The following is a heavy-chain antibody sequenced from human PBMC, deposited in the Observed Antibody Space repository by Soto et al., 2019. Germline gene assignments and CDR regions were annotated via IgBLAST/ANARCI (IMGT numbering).Heavy chain of an antibody. J-gene: IGHJ4*02. CDR3: ARERAVAGVFDY. V-gene: IGHV4-59*01. CDR2: IHYSGST. Sequence: QVQLQESGPGPVKPSETLSLTCIVSGGSISSYYWNWIRQPPGRGLEWIGYIHYSGSTNYNPSLKSGVTESVDTSKNHFSLKLSSVTAADTAVYYCARERAVAGVFDYWGQGILVTVSS. D-gene: IGHD6-19*01. CDR1: GGSISSYY.